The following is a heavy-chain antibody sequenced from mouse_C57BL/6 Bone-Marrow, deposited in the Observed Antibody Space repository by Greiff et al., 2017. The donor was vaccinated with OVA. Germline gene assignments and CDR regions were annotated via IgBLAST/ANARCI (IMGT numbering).Heavy chain of an antibody. CDR1: GYTFTSYW. CDR2: IDPSDSYT. D-gene: IGHD1-1*01. V-gene: IGHV1-50*01. CDR3: ARRGVITTVVATRYFDV. J-gene: IGHJ1*03. Sequence: QVQLQQSGAELVKPGASVKLSCKASGYTFTSYWMQWVKQRPGQGLEWIGEIDPSDSYTNYNQKFKGKATLTVDTSSSTAYMQLSSLTSEDSAVYFCARRGVITTVVATRYFDVWGTGTTVTVSS.